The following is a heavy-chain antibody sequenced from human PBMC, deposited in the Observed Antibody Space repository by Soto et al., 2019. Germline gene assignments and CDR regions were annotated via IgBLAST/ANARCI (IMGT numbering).Heavy chain of an antibody. D-gene: IGHD2-2*01. CDR3: AREPQEVPAAEQFDY. Sequence: ASVKVSCEASGGTFSSYVITWVRKAPGQGLEWMGGIIPIFGTANYAQKFQGRVTITADESTSTAYMELSSLRSEDTAVYYCAREPQEVPAAEQFDYWGQGTLVTVSS. CDR1: GGTFSSYV. CDR2: IIPIFGTA. V-gene: IGHV1-69*13. J-gene: IGHJ4*02.